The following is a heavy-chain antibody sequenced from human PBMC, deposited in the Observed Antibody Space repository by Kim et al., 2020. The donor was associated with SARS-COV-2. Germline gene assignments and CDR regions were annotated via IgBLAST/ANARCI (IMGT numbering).Heavy chain of an antibody. J-gene: IGHJ4*02. Sequence: GESLKISCKGSGYSFTSYWIGWVRQMPGKGLEWMGIIYPGDSDTRYSPSFQGQVTISADKSISTAYLQWSSLKASDTAMYYCAREMTTVTTDVGGDYFDYWGQGTLVTVSS. D-gene: IGHD4-17*01. CDR3: AREMTTVTTDVGGDYFDY. CDR2: IYPGDSDT. CDR1: GYSFTSYW. V-gene: IGHV5-51*01.